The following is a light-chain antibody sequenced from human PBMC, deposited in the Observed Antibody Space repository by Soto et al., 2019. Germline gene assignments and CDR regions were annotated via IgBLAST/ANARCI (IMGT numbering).Light chain of an antibody. J-gene: IGKJ2*02. CDR2: EVS. V-gene: IGKV2-30*02. CDR3: MQGSHWPRT. CDR1: RSLTHSNGNTY. Sequence: DVVMTQSPLSLSVTLGQPASIPCRSSRSLTHSNGNTYLSWFQQRPGQSPRRLIYEVSRRESGVPDRFSGSGSGTDFTLKISRVEAEDVGFYYCMQGSHWPRTFGQGTKLEIK.